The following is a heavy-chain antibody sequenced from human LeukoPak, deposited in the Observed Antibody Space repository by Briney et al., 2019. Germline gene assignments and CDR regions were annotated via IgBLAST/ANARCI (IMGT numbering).Heavy chain of an antibody. J-gene: IGHJ6*04. V-gene: IGHV3-48*03. CDR2: ISSRGSNI. CDR1: GFTFSSYE. D-gene: IGHD3-10*02. Sequence: GGSLRLSCAASGFTFSSYEMNWVRQAPGKGVEGVSYISSRGSNIYYTDSVKGRFTISRDNAKNSLYLQINSLRAEDTAVYYCAELGITMIGGVWGKGTTVTISS. CDR3: AELGITMIGGV.